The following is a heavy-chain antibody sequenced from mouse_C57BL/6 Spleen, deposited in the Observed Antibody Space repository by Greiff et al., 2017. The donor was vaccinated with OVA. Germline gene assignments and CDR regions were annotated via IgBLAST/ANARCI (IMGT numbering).Heavy chain of an antibody. CDR3: ARYGNYAMDY. D-gene: IGHD2-1*01. V-gene: IGHV1-69*01. J-gene: IGHJ4*01. CDR2: IDPSDSYT. CDR1: GYTFTSYW. Sequence: VQLQQPGAELVMPGASVKLSCKASGYTFTSYWMHWVKQRPGQGLEWIGEIDPSDSYTNYNQKFKGKSTLTVDKSSSTAYMQLSSLTSEDSAVYYCARYGNYAMDYWGQGTSVTVSS.